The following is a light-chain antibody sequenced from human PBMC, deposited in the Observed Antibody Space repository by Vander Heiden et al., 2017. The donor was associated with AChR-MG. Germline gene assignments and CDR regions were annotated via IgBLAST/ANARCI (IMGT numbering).Light chain of an antibody. CDR1: SSDVGGYNY. CDR2: DVS. V-gene: IGLV2-14*03. Sequence: QSALTPPAPVSGSPGQSIPLSRTGTSSDVGGYNYGSWYQQHPGKAPKLMIYDVSNRPSGGSNRFSGSKSGNTASLTISGLQAEDEADYYCSSYTSSSTLQVFGGGTKLTVL. CDR3: SSYTSSSTLQV. J-gene: IGLJ3*02.